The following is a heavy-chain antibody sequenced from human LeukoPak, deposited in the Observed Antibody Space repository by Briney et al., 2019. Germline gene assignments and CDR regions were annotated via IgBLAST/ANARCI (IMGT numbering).Heavy chain of an antibody. Sequence: GGSLRLSCAASGFTFSSYAMHWVRQAPGKGLEWVAVISYDGSNKYYADSVKGRFTISRDNSKNTLYLQMNSLRAEDTAVYYCARDGPFQEYYYDSSCLLDYWGQGTLVTVSS. CDR3: ARDGPFQEYYYDSSCLLDY. D-gene: IGHD3-22*01. CDR2: ISYDGSNK. J-gene: IGHJ4*02. CDR1: GFTFSSYA. V-gene: IGHV3-30-3*01.